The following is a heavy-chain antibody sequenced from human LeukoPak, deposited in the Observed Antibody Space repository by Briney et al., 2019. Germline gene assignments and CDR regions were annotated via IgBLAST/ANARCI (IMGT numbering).Heavy chain of an antibody. J-gene: IGHJ4*02. Sequence: PGGSLRLSCAASEFTFSSYAMSWVRQVPGKGLEWVSAISGSGGSTYYADSVKGRFTISRDNSKNTLYLQMNSLRAEDTAVYYCAKAPVTTCRGAFCYPFDYWGLGTLVTVSS. CDR3: AKAPVTTCRGAFCYPFDY. CDR2: ISGSGGST. V-gene: IGHV3-23*01. CDR1: EFTFSSYA. D-gene: IGHD2-15*01.